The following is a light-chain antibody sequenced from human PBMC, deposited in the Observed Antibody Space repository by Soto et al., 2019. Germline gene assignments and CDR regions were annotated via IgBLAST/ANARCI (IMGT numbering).Light chain of an antibody. CDR3: LQDYNYPRT. CDR2: AAS. V-gene: IGKV1-6*02. J-gene: IGKJ1*01. CDR1: RVMSSW. Sequence: QPTQSPSGVSAAVGERFGRTCRASRVMSSWLAWYQQKKGKAPKXXMYAASSIQSGVPSRFSGSRYGTDFNLTTSSLQTEDFATYYCLQDYNYPRTFGQGTKVDIK.